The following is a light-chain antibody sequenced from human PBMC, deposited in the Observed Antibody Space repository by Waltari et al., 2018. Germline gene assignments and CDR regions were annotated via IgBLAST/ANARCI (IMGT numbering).Light chain of an antibody. J-gene: IGKJ4*01. V-gene: IGKV1-5*03. CDR3: QQYNSYVLT. CDR1: QSISSW. CDR2: KAS. Sequence: DLQMTQSPSTLSASVGDRVTITCRASQSISSWLAWYQQKPGKAPKLLIYKASTLESGVPAGFSGSGSGTEFTLTISSLQPDDFAAYYCQQYNSYVLTFGRGTKVEIK.